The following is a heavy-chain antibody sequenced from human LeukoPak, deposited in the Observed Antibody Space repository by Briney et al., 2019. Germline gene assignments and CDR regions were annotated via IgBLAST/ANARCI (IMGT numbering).Heavy chain of an antibody. V-gene: IGHV3-9*01. CDR1: GFTFDDCA. Sequence: GGSLRLSCAASGFTFDDCAMHWVRQAPGKGLEWISGISWNSGSMGYADSVKGRFTISRDNAKNSLYLQMNSLRAEDTALYYCARTNNAYSSGWYLGTTDYWGQGSLVTVSS. CDR2: ISWNSGSM. CDR3: ARTNNAYSSGWYLGTTDY. D-gene: IGHD6-19*01. J-gene: IGHJ4*02.